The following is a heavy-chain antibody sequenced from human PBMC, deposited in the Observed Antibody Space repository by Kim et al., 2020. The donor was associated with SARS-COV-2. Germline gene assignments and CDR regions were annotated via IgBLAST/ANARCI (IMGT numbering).Heavy chain of an antibody. CDR1: GDSISSNSAA. CDR2: TYYRSKWYN. J-gene: IGHJ4*02. CDR3: ARGDVSSIGTSYDY. Sequence: SQTLSLTCAISGDSISSNSAAWNWIRQSPSRGLEWLGRTYYRSKWYNDYAVSVKSRITINPDTSKNQFSLQLNSVTPEDTAVYYCARGDVSSIGTSYDYWGQGTLVTVSS. D-gene: IGHD6-13*01. V-gene: IGHV6-1*01.